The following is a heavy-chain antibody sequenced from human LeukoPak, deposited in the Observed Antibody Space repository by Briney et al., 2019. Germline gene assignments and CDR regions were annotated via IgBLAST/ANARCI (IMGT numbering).Heavy chain of an antibody. D-gene: IGHD3-22*01. CDR1: GGTFSSYA. V-gene: IGHV1-69*05. CDR3: ARVYDSSGYVFDY. Sequence: SVKISCKASGGTFSSYAISWVRQAPGQGLEWMGGIIPIFGTANYAQKFQGRVTITTDESTSTAYMELSSLRSEDTAVYYCARVYDSSGYVFDYWGQGTLVTVSS. J-gene: IGHJ4*02. CDR2: IIPIFGTA.